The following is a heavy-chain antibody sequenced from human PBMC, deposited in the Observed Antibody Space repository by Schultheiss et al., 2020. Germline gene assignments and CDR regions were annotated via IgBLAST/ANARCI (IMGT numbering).Heavy chain of an antibody. J-gene: IGHJ4*02. CDR2: IWYDGSNK. V-gene: IGHV3-33*01. CDR1: GFTFSSYG. Sequence: GGSLRLSCAASGFTFSSYGMHWVRQAPGKGLEWVAVIWYDGSNKYYADSVKGRFTISRDISKDTLYLQMNSLTAEDTAVYYCARPPAAAGIHHFDYWGQGPLVTVAS. CDR3: ARPPAAAGIHHFDY. D-gene: IGHD6-13*01.